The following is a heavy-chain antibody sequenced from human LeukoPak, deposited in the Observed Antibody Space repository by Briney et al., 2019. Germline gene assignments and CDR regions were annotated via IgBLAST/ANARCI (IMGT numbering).Heavy chain of an antibody. V-gene: IGHV3-66*01. D-gene: IGHD3-22*01. J-gene: IGHJ4*02. Sequence: PGGSLRLSCVASGFTVSSNYMSWVRQAPGKGLEWVSVIYSGGSTYYADSVKGRFTISRDNSKNTLYLQMNSLRAEDTAVYYCARDLLPFTMIVVAPPVWGQGTLVTVSS. CDR2: IYSGGST. CDR1: GFTVSSNY. CDR3: ARDLLPFTMIVVAPPV.